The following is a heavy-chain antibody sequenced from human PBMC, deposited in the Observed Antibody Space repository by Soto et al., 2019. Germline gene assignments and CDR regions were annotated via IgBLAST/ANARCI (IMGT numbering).Heavy chain of an antibody. Sequence: QVQLVQSGAEVKKPGASVKVSCKASGYTFTNYAFSWVRQAPGQGLEWMGWISAYNGNTNYPQKLQGTVTMTTDTSTTTAYMQLRSLRSDDTAVYYCATDLAAAGPFDCWGQGTLVTVSS. V-gene: IGHV1-18*01. D-gene: IGHD6-13*01. CDR3: ATDLAAAGPFDC. J-gene: IGHJ4*02. CDR1: GYTFTNYA. CDR2: ISAYNGNT.